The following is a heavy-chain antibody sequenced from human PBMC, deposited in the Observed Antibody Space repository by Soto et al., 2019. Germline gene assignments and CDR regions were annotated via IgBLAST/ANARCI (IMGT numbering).Heavy chain of an antibody. V-gene: IGHV1-2*04. CDR1: GYTFTGYY. Sequence: ASVKVSCKASGYTFTGYYMHWVRQAPGQGLEWMGWINPNSGGTNYAQKFQGWVTMTRDTSISTAYMELSRLRSDDTAVYYCARDAGGIAVAPRYFDYWGQGTLVTVPS. D-gene: IGHD6-19*01. CDR3: ARDAGGIAVAPRYFDY. CDR2: INPNSGGT. J-gene: IGHJ4*02.